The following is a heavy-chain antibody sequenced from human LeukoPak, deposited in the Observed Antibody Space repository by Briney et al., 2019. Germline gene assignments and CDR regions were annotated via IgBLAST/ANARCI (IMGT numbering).Heavy chain of an antibody. CDR1: GFTFSGYA. CDR3: AKMRGLSMTNWRLDY. D-gene: IGHD1-1*01. Sequence: GGSLRLSCAASGFTFSGYAMSWVRQAPGKGLEWVSGISNSGTSTYYADSVKGRFTISRDNSKNTLYLQMNSLRAEDTAIYYCAKMRGLSMTNWRLDYWGQGTLVTASS. CDR2: ISNSGTST. V-gene: IGHV3-23*01. J-gene: IGHJ4*02.